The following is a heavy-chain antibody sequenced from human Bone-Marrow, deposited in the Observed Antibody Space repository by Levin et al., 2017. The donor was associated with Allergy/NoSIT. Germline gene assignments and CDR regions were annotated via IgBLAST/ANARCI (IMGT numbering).Heavy chain of an antibody. J-gene: IGHJ4*02. D-gene: IGHD2-8*01. Sequence: QSGGSLRLSCAASGFTFSGSTMHWVRQAPGKGLEWVGRIKSKTNNYATAYGASVKGRFTISRDDSRTTAYLQMNNLKTEDTAVYYCSKWGPESGACEAWGQGTLVTVSS. CDR2: IKSKTNNYAT. CDR1: GFTFSGST. V-gene: IGHV3-73*01. CDR3: SKWGPESGACEA.